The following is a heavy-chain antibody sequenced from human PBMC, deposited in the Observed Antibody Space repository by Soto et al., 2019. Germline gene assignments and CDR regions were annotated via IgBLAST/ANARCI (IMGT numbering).Heavy chain of an antibody. V-gene: IGHV1-2*02. Sequence: QVQLVQSGAEVKKPGASVKVSCKASGYTFTDYHMHWVRQAPGQGLEWIGWTNPKTGGTDYARKFQGRVTMTWDTSISTAYMELSRLGSDDTAVYYCARALGCSSTSCYFHFDHWGQGTRVTVSS. D-gene: IGHD2-2*01. CDR1: GYTFTDYH. CDR2: TNPKTGGT. CDR3: ARALGCSSTSCYFHFDH. J-gene: IGHJ4*02.